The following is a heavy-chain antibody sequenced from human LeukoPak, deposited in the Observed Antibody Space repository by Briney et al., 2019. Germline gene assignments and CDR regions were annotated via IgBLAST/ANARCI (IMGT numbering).Heavy chain of an antibody. V-gene: IGHV3-74*01. D-gene: IGHD2-2*01. J-gene: IGHJ4*02. CDR1: GFTFSSYW. CDR3: ASRAGYCSSTSCPDY. Sequence: GGSLRLSCAASGFTFSSYWMHWVRQAPGKGLVWVSRINTDGSSTSYKDSVKGRFTISRDNAKNTLYLQMNSLRAEDTAVYYCASRAGYCSSTSCPDYWGQGTLVTVSS. CDR2: INTDGSST.